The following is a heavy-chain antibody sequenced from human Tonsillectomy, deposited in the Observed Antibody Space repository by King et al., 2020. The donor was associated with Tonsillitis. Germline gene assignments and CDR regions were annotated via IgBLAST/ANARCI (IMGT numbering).Heavy chain of an antibody. Sequence: VQLQESGPGLVKPSETLSLTCTVSGGSISSYYWSWIRQPPGKGLEWIGYIYYSGSTNYNPSLKSRVTISVDTSKNQFSLKLSSVTAADTAVYYCARATLDNFDWLSPFDYWGQGTLVTVSS. D-gene: IGHD3-9*01. CDR1: GGSISSYY. CDR2: IYYSGST. J-gene: IGHJ4*02. V-gene: IGHV4-59*01. CDR3: ARATLDNFDWLSPFDY.